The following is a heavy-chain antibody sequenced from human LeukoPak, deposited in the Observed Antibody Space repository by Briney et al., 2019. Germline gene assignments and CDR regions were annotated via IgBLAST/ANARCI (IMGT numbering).Heavy chain of an antibody. D-gene: IGHD4-17*01. Sequence: SETLSLTCTVSGGSLSSYYWSWIRQPPGKGLEWIGHIYYSGSIYYNPSFKSRVTMSVDTSKNQFSLKLSSVTAVDTAVYYCARKATTGPTKAAFDIWGQGTMVTVSS. J-gene: IGHJ3*02. CDR2: IYYSGSI. CDR1: GGSLSSYY. V-gene: IGHV4-59*04. CDR3: ARKATTGPTKAAFDI.